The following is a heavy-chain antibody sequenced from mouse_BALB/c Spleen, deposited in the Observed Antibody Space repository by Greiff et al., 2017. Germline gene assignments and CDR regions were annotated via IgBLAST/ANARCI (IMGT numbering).Heavy chain of an antibody. D-gene: IGHD2-12*01. CDR3: ARHHDGGGIYFDY. J-gene: IGHJ2*01. Sequence: EVKVVESGGGLVKPGGSLKLSCAASGFAFSSYDMSWVRQTPEKRLEWVAYISSGGGSTYYPDTVKGRFTISRDNAKNTLYLQMSSLKSEDTAMYYCARHHDGGGIYFDYWGQGTTLTVSS. V-gene: IGHV5-12-1*01. CDR2: ISSGGGST. CDR1: GFAFSSYD.